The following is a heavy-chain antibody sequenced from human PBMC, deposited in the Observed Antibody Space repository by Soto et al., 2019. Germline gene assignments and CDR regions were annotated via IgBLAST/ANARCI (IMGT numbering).Heavy chain of an antibody. V-gene: IGHV4-34*01. CDR2: INHSGST. Sequence: SETLSLTCAVYGGSFSGYYWSWIRQPPGKGLEWIGEINHSGSTNYNPSLKSRVTISVDTSKNQFSLKLSSVTAADTAVYYCARTIAARPTHYFDYWGQGTLVTVSS. D-gene: IGHD6-6*01. J-gene: IGHJ4*02. CDR3: ARTIAARPTHYFDY. CDR1: GGSFSGYY.